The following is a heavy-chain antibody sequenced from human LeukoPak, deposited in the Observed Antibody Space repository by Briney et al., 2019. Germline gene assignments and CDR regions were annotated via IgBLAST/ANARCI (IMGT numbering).Heavy chain of an antibody. J-gene: IGHJ4*02. D-gene: IGHD4-23*01. CDR3: ARRAGGYSHPYDY. CDR2: ISYDGSNE. Sequence: QSGGSLRLSCAASGFTFSSYVMHWVRQAPGKGLEWVAIISYDGSNEYYADSVKGRFTISRDNSKNTLYLQMNSLRAEDTAVYYCARRAGGYSHPYDYWGQGILVTVSS. V-gene: IGHV3-30*14. CDR1: GFTFSSYV.